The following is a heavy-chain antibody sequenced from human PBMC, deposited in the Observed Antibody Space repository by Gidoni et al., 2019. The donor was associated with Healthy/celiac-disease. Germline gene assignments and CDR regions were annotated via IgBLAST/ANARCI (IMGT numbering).Heavy chain of an antibody. CDR2: IKSKTDGGTT. J-gene: IGHJ3*02. Sequence: EVQLVEYGGGLVKPGGSLRLACAASGFTFSNAWMNWVRQAPGKGLEWVGRIKSKTDGGTTDYAAPVKGRFTISRDDSTNTLYLQMNSLKTEDTAVYYCTTDGRISRAFDIWGQGTMVTVSS. CDR1: GFTFSNAW. D-gene: IGHD2-15*01. CDR3: TTDGRISRAFDI. V-gene: IGHV3-15*07.